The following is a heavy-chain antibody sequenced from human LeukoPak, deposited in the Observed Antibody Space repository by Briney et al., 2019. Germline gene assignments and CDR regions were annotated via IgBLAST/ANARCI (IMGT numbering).Heavy chain of an antibody. Sequence: ASVKVSCKASGGTFSSYAISWVRQAPGQGLEWMGWISAYNGNTNYAQKLQGRVTMTTDTSTSTAYMELRSLRSDDTAVYYCARYYGDYEFGYYYYYGMDVWGQGTTVTVSS. D-gene: IGHD4-17*01. CDR2: ISAYNGNT. J-gene: IGHJ6*02. CDR3: ARYYGDYEFGYYYYYGMDV. CDR1: GGTFSSYA. V-gene: IGHV1-18*01.